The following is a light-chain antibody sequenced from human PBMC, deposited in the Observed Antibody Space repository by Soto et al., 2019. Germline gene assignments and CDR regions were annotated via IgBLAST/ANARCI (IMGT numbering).Light chain of an antibody. CDR3: SSYTSISTYV. J-gene: IGLJ1*01. V-gene: IGLV2-14*01. Sequence: QSALTQPASVSGSPGQSITISCTGTSSDVGGYNFVSWYQQHPDKAPKLMIYDVTNRPSGVSNRFSGSKSGNTASLTISGLQAEDEADYYCSSYTSISTYVFGTGTXVTVL. CDR1: SSDVGGYNF. CDR2: DVT.